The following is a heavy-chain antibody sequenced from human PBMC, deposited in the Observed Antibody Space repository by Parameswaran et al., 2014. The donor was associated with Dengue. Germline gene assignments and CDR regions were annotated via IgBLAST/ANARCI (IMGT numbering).Heavy chain of an antibody. J-gene: IGHJ6*02. Sequence: WVRQAPGQGLEWMGGIIPIFGTANYAQKFQGRVTITADESTSTAYMELSSLRSEDTAVYYCARVGVYCSSTSCYYYYYYGMTSGAKGPRSPSP. D-gene: IGHD2-2*01. CDR2: IIPIFGTA. CDR3: ARVGVYCSSTSCYYYYYYGMTS. V-gene: IGHV1-69*01.